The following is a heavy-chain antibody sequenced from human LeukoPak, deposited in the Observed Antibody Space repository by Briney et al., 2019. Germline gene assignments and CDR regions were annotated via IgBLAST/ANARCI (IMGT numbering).Heavy chain of an antibody. D-gene: IGHD3-3*01. Sequence: SETLSLTCAIYGGSLNGHYWSWIRQSPGKGLEWIGEGSDIGGTKFNPSLKSRVSISADTSKNQFSLKLTSMTAADTAVYYCAKNGQSGFSFDPWGQGTLVTVSS. CDR2: GSDIGGT. V-gene: IGHV4-34*01. CDR3: AKNGQSGFSFDP. J-gene: IGHJ5*02. CDR1: GGSLNGHY.